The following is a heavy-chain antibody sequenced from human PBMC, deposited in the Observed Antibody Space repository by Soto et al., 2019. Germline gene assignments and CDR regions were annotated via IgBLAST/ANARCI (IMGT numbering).Heavy chain of an antibody. J-gene: IGHJ4*02. CDR3: ARAVAGTIPCDY. CDR2: ISYDGSNK. V-gene: IGHV3-30-3*01. CDR1: GFTFSSYA. Sequence: LRLSCAASGFTFSSYAIHWVRQAPCKGLEWVAVISYDGSNKYYADSVKGRFTISRDNSKNTLYLQMNSLRAEDTAVYYCARAVAGTIPCDYWGQGTLVTVSS. D-gene: IGHD6-19*01.